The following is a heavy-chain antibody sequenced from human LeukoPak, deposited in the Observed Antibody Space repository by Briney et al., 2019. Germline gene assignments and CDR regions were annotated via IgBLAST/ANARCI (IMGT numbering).Heavy chain of an antibody. D-gene: IGHD3-10*01. J-gene: IGHJ3*02. V-gene: IGHV3-21*01. CDR3: ARRLPRGAFDI. CDR1: GFTFSSYS. CDR2: ISSSSSYI. Sequence: GGSLRLSCAASGFTFSSYSMNWVRQAPGKGLEWVSSISSSSSYIYYAVSVKGRFTISRDNAKNSLYLQMNSLRAEDTAVYYCARRLPRGAFDIWGQGTMVTVSS.